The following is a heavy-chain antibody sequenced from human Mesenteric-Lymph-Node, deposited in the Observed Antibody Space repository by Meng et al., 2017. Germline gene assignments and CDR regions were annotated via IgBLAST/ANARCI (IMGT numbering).Heavy chain of an antibody. V-gene: IGHV4-38-2*02. CDR1: GYPISSGYY. Sequence: SETLSLTCAVSGYPISSGYYWGWIRQPPGKGLEWIGSIYHSGSTYYNPSLKSRVTISVDTSKNQFSLKLSSVTAADTAVYYCARDLMGDAIDYWGQGTLVTVSS. D-gene: IGHD1-26*01. J-gene: IGHJ4*02. CDR3: ARDLMGDAIDY. CDR2: IYHSGST.